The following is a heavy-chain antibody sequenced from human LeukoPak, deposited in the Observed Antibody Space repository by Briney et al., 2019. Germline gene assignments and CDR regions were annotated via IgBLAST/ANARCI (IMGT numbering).Heavy chain of an antibody. Sequence: PSETLSLTCTASGGSISSSSYSWGWIRQPPGKGLEWIGSIYYSGSTYYNPSLKSRVTISADTSKNQFSLKLSSVTAADTAVYYCARQYSSSWYGLDWGQGTLVTVSS. CDR2: IYYSGST. CDR3: ARQYSSSWYGLD. V-gene: IGHV4-39*01. CDR1: GGSISSSSYS. D-gene: IGHD6-13*01. J-gene: IGHJ4*02.